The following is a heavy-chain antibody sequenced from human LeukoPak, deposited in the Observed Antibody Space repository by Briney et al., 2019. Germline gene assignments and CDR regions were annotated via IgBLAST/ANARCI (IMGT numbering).Heavy chain of an antibody. Sequence: EASVKVSCKASGYTFTGYYMHWVRQAPGRGLEWMGWINPNSGGTNYAQKFQGRVTMTRDTSISTAYMELSRLRSDDTAVYYCARGPGTTGTLYYWGQGTLVTVSS. CDR3: ARGPGTTGTLYY. D-gene: IGHD1-1*01. CDR1: GYTFTGYY. J-gene: IGHJ4*02. V-gene: IGHV1-2*02. CDR2: INPNSGGT.